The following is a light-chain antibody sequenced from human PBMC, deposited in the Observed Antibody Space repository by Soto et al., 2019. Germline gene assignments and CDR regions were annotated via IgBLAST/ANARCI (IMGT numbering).Light chain of an antibody. CDR2: EVT. J-gene: IGLJ2*01. Sequence: QSVLTQPASVSGSPGQSITISCTGTRSDVGRYNYVSWYQQHPGKAPNLIIYEVTYRPSGVSARFSASKSGNTASLTISGLQSEDEADYYCSSYSTTSRPRVLFGGGTKLTVL. CDR3: SSYSTTSRPRVL. V-gene: IGLV2-14*01. CDR1: RSDVGRYNY.